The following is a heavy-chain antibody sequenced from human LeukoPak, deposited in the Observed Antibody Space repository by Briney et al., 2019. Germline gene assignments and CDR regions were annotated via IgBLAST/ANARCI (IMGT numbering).Heavy chain of an antibody. CDR3: ARELGYCSGGSCYSGFGY. J-gene: IGHJ4*02. CDR1: GYTFTSYA. V-gene: IGHV1-3*01. D-gene: IGHD2-15*01. Sequence: GASVKVSCKASGYTFTSYAMHWVRQAPGQRREWMGWINAGNGNTKYSQKFQGRVTITRDTSASTAYMELSSLRSEDTAVYYCARELGYCSGGSCYSGFGYWGQGTLVTVSS. CDR2: INAGNGNT.